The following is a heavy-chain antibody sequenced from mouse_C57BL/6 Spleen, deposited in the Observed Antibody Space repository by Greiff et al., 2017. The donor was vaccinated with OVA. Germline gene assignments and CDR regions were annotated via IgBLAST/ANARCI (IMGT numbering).Heavy chain of an antibody. CDR3: ARRYYGDFDY. CDR2: ISSGSSTI. Sequence: EVHLVESGGGLVKPGGSLKLSCAASGFTFSDYGMHWVRQAPEKGLEWVAYISSGSSTIYYADTVKGRFTISRDNAKNTLFLQMTSLRSEDTAMYYCARRYYGDFDYWGQGTTLTVSS. D-gene: IGHD1-1*01. CDR1: GFTFSDYG. V-gene: IGHV5-17*01. J-gene: IGHJ2*01.